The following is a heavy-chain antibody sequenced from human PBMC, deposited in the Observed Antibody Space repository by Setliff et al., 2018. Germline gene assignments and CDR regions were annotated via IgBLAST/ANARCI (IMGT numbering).Heavy chain of an antibody. Sequence: ASVKVSCKASGYKFTNYGITWVRQAPGQGLEWMGWVFPKTRNTNYAHKLQGRVTMTTDTSTGTAFLELMSLRSDDTAVYYCSSLVRFCTPSTCQGASSSEHWGQGTLVTVSS. CDR2: VFPKTRNT. D-gene: IGHD6-6*01. CDR1: GYKFTNYG. CDR3: SSLVRFCTPSTCQGASSSEH. V-gene: IGHV1-18*01. J-gene: IGHJ1*01.